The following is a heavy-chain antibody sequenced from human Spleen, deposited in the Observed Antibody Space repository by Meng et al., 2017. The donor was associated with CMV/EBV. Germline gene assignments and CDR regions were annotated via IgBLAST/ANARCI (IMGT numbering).Heavy chain of an antibody. V-gene: IGHV3-53*01. Sequence: GESLKISCAASGFTVSSNYMSWVRQAPGKGLEWVSVIYSGGSTYYADSVKGRFTISRDNSKNTLYLQMNSLRAEDTAVYYCARDLDGDYFDYWGQGTLVTVSS. CDR2: IYSGGST. J-gene: IGHJ4*02. CDR1: GFTVSSNY. CDR3: ARDLDGDYFDY. D-gene: IGHD4-17*01.